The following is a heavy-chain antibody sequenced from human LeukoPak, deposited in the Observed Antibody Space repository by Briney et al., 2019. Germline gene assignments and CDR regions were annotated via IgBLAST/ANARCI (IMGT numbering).Heavy chain of an antibody. CDR1: GFTFSNYW. J-gene: IGHJ4*02. CDR3: ARGGYSSGWYADY. Sequence: GGSLRLSCAASGFTFSNYWMHWVRQTPGKGLVWVSRINSDASVTTYADSVKGRFTISRDNAKNTLYLQMNSLRAEDTAVYYCARGGYSSGWYADYWGQGTLVTVSS. D-gene: IGHD6-19*01. CDR2: INSDASVT. V-gene: IGHV3-74*01.